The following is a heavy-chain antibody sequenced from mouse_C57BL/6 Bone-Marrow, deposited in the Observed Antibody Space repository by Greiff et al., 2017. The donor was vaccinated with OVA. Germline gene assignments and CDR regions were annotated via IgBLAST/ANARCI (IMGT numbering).Heavy chain of an antibody. CDR1: GFTFSSYA. Sequence: EVKLVESGGGLVKPGGSLKLSCAASGFTFSSYAMSWVRQTPEKRLEWVATISDGGSYTYYPDNVKGRFTISRDNDKNNLYLQMSHLKSEDTAMYYCAREGRYYYGSSLDYWGQGTTLTVSS. V-gene: IGHV5-4*01. CDR3: AREGRYYYGSSLDY. D-gene: IGHD1-1*01. CDR2: ISDGGSYT. J-gene: IGHJ2*01.